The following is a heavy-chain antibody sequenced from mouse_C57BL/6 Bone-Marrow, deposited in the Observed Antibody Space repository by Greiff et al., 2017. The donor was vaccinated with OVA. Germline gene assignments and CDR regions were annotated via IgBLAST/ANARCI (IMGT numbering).Heavy chain of an antibody. V-gene: IGHV1-5*01. CDR1: GYTFTSYW. J-gene: IGHJ3*01. Sequence: VQLQQSGTVLARPGASVKMSCKTSGYTFTSYWMHWVKQRPGQGLEWIGAIYPGNSDTSYNQKFKGKAKLTAVTPASTAYMELSSLTNEDSAVYYCTRNRGVYRFADWGQGTLVTVSA. CDR3: TRNRGVYRFAD. CDR2: IYPGNSDT.